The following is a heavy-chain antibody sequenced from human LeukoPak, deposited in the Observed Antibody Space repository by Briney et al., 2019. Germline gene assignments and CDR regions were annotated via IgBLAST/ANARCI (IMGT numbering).Heavy chain of an antibody. CDR3: ARGVSDILTGYYQHWFDP. CDR2: IHYSGST. Sequence: SETLSLTCAVYGGSFSGYYWTWIRQPPGKGLEWIGEIHYSGSTNYNPSLKSRVTISADTSKNHLSLKLSSVTAADTAVYYCARGVSDILTGYYQHWFDPWGQGTLVTVSS. J-gene: IGHJ5*02. V-gene: IGHV4-34*01. CDR1: GGSFSGYY. D-gene: IGHD3-9*01.